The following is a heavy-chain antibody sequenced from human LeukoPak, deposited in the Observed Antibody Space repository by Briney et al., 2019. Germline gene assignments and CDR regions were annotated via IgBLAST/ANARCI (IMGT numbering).Heavy chain of an antibody. CDR2: ISHSGST. Sequence: PSETLSLTCAVYGGSFSDYYWSWIRRPPGKGLEWIGEISHSGSTNYNPSLKSRVTISVDTSKNQFSLKLSSVTAADTAVYYCARRISYYGSGSYFYWGQGTLVTVSS. V-gene: IGHV4-34*01. CDR3: ARRISYYGSGSYFY. CDR1: GGSFSDYY. D-gene: IGHD3-10*01. J-gene: IGHJ4*02.